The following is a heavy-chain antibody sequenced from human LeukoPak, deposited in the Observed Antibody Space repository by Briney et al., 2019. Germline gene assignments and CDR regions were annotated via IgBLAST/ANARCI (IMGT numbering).Heavy chain of an antibody. V-gene: IGHV4-4*07. CDR1: GASVSEYY. CDR3: ARASDSIFSYYYHMDL. Sequence: SETLSLTCTVSGASVSEYYWSWVRQPAGKGLEWSGRIFTTGSTDYNPSLKSRVTMSRDRSKNQLFLTLTSVTAADTAVYYCARASDSIFSYYYHMDLWGKGIPVTVSS. D-gene: IGHD3-3*02. J-gene: IGHJ6*03. CDR2: IFTTGST.